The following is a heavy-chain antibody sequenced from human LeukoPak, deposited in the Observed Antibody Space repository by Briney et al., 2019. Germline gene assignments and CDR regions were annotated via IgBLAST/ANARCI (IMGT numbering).Heavy chain of an antibody. J-gene: IGHJ4*02. D-gene: IGHD2-2*01. CDR2: IYYSGST. CDR1: GGSISSYY. Sequence: SETLSLTCTVSGGSISSYYWSWIRQPPGKGLEWIRYIYYSGSTNYNPSLKSRVTISVDTSKNQFSLKLSSVTAADTAVYYCARVWCSSTSCPDYWGQGTLVTVSS. CDR3: ARVWCSSTSCPDY. V-gene: IGHV4-59*01.